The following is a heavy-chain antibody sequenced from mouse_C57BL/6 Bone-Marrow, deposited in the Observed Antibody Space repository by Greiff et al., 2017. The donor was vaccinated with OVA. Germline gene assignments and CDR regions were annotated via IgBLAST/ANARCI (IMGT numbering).Heavy chain of an antibody. V-gene: IGHV1-50*01. J-gene: IGHJ3*01. Sequence: VKLQQPGAELVKPGASVKLSCKASGYTFTSYWMQWVKQRPGQGLEWIGEIDPSDSYTNYHQKFKGKATLTVDTSSSTAYMQLSSLTSEDSAGYYWASPAYYSNYAFAYWGQGTLVTVSA. CDR1: GYTFTSYW. CDR2: IDPSDSYT. CDR3: ASPAYYSNYAFAY. D-gene: IGHD2-5*01.